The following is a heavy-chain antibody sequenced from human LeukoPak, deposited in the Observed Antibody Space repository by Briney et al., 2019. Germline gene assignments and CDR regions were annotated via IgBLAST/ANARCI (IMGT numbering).Heavy chain of an antibody. J-gene: IGHJ5*02. Sequence: PGRSLRLSCAASGFTFSSYAMHWVRQAPGKGLEWVAVISYDGSNKYYADSVKGRFTISRDNSKNTLYLQMNSLRAEDTAVYYCARAGSYDFWSGYYKFGDSNWFDPWGQGTLVTVSS. CDR1: GFTFSSYA. V-gene: IGHV3-30-3*01. CDR2: ISYDGSNK. D-gene: IGHD3-3*01. CDR3: ARAGSYDFWSGYYKFGDSNWFDP.